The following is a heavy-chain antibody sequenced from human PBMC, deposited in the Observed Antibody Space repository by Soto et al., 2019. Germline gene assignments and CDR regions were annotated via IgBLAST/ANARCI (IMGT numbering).Heavy chain of an antibody. CDR2: IYYSGST. J-gene: IGHJ5*02. V-gene: IGHV4-39*01. Sequence: PSXTLSLTCTVSGGSMSSSSYYWCWIRQPPGKGLEWIGSIYYSGSTYYNPSLKSRVTISVDTSKNQFSLKLSSVTAADTAVYYCASGGYSGYGQRNWFDPWGQGTLVTVSS. CDR1: GGSMSSSSYY. D-gene: IGHD5-12*01. CDR3: ASGGYSGYGQRNWFDP.